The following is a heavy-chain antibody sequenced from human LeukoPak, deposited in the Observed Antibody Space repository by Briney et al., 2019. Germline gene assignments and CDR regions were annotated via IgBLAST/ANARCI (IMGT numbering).Heavy chain of an antibody. CDR3: ARPPKLRYSGSYDDAFDI. CDR2: ISPNSGGT. D-gene: IGHD1-26*01. CDR1: GYTFTGYY. V-gene: IGHV1-2*02. J-gene: IGHJ3*02. Sequence: ASVKASCKASGYTFTGYYMHWVRQAPGQGLEWMGWISPNSGGTNYAQKFQGRVTMTRDTSISTAYMELSRLRSDDTAVYYCARPPKLRYSGSYDDAFDIWGQGTMVTVSS.